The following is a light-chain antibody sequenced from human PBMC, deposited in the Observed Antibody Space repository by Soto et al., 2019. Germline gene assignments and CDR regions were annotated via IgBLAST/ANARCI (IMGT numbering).Light chain of an antibody. V-gene: IGLV2-14*01. CDR2: DVS. J-gene: IGLJ1*01. Sequence: QSALTQPASVSASPGQSITISCTGTSSDVGGYKFVSWYQHHPGKAPRLMIYDVSNRPSGASNRFSGSKSGNTASLTISGLQAEDEADYYCSSFTNTYSYVFGTGTKLTVL. CDR3: SSFTNTYSYV. CDR1: SSDVGGYKF.